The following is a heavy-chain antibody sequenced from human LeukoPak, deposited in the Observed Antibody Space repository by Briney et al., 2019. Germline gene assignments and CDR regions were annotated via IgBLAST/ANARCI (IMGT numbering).Heavy chain of an antibody. D-gene: IGHD3-16*02. Sequence: PGGSLRLSCAASGLTFSSSWMSWVRQAPGKGLEWVANIKEDGSEKYYVDSVKGRFTISRDNAKNSLYLQMNSLRAEDTAVYYCARAIGDYYYFYMDVWGKGTTVTISS. CDR3: ARAIGDYYYFYMDV. CDR1: GLTFSSSW. J-gene: IGHJ6*03. V-gene: IGHV3-7*01. CDR2: IKEDGSEK.